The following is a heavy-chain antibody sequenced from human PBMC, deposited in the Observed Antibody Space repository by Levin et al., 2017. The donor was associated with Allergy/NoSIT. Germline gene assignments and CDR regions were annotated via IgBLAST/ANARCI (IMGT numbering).Heavy chain of an antibody. CDR1: GFTFSSYA. J-gene: IGHJ3*02. D-gene: IGHD3-22*01. CDR3: ARKTRTYYYDSSGSPVDAFDI. CDR2: ISGSGGST. Sequence: AGGSLRLSCAASGFTFSSYAMSWVRQAPGKGLEWVSAISGSGGSTYYADSVKGRFTISRDNSKNTLYLQMNSLRAEDTAVYYCARKTRTYYYDSSGSPVDAFDIWGQGTMVTVSS. V-gene: IGHV3-23*01.